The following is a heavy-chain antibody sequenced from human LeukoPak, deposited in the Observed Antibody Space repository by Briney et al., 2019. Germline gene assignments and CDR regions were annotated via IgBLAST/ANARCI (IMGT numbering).Heavy chain of an antibody. V-gene: IGHV1-2*02. CDR3: ARIGPPGQFLEWNDAFDI. CDR2: INPNSGGT. Sequence: GASVKVSCKASGYTFTGYYMHWVRQAPGQGLEWMGWINPNSGGTNYAQKFQGRVTMTRDTSISTAYMELSRLRSDDTAVYYCARIGPPGQFLEWNDAFDIWGQGTMVTVSS. J-gene: IGHJ3*02. CDR1: GYTFTGYY. D-gene: IGHD3-3*01.